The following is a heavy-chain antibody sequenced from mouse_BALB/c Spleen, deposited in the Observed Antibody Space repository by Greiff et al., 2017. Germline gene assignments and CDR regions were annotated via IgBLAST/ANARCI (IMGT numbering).Heavy chain of an antibody. V-gene: IGHV1-80*01. CDR2: IYPGDGDT. D-gene: IGHD1-1*01. Sequence: VKLMESGAELVRPGSSVKISCKASGYAFSSYWMNWVKQRPGQGLEWIGQIYPGDGDTNYNGKFKGKATLTADKSSSTAYMQLSSLTSEDSAVYFCARSGITTVVDAMDYWGQGTSVTVSS. CDR1: GYAFSSYW. J-gene: IGHJ4*01. CDR3: ARSGITTVVDAMDY.